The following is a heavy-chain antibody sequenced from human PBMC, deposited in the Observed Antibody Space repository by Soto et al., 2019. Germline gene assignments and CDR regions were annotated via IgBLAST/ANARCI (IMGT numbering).Heavy chain of an antibody. Sequence: ASVKVSCKTSGYTFTSYDINWVRQATGQGLEWVGWMNPNSGNTGNAQKFQGRVTMTRDTSISTAYMELSSLTSEDTAIYYCARTWGELDYWGQGTLVTVSS. J-gene: IGHJ4*02. CDR2: MNPNSGNT. D-gene: IGHD3-16*01. CDR1: GYTFTSYD. V-gene: IGHV1-8*01. CDR3: ARTWGELDY.